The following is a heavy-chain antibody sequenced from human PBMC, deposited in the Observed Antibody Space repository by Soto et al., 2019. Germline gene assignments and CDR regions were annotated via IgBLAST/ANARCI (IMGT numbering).Heavy chain of an antibody. CDR2: LTPSGGET. CDR3: AHPRGYGVFDAYDI. D-gene: IGHD4-17*01. CDR1: GFTFSTYA. Sequence: GSLRLSCVASGFTFSTYAMSWARQAPGKGLEWVSALTPSGGETYYADSVKGRFTISRDNSMNALYLQMTSLRIEDTAVYYCAHPRGYGVFDAYDIWGQGTMVTVSS. J-gene: IGHJ3*02. V-gene: IGHV3-23*01.